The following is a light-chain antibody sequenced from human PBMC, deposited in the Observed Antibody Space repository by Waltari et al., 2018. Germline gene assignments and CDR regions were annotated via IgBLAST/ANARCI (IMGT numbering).Light chain of an antibody. V-gene: IGKV1-39*01. CDR2: TAS. J-gene: IGKJ4*01. CDR1: ETIRIY. CDR3: QQSYSIPLT. Sequence: DIQMTQSPFSLSASVGDSVTITCRSSETIRIYLNWYQQKPGKAPKLLINTASRLQSGVPSRFSGSGSGTDFTLTISTLQHEDFATYYCQQSYSIPLTFGGGTKVEIK.